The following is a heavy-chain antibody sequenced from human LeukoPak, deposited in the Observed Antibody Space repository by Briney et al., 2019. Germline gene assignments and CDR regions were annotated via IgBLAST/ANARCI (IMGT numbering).Heavy chain of an antibody. Sequence: SETLSLTCTVSGGPISSGSYYWSWIRQPAGKGLEWIGRIYTSGSTNYNPSLKSRVTISVDTSKNQFSLKLSSVTAADTAVYYCARDGWYSSSCSSCHAFDIWGQGTMVTVSS. V-gene: IGHV4-61*02. CDR3: ARDGWYSSSCSSCHAFDI. D-gene: IGHD6-13*01. CDR2: IYTSGST. CDR1: GGPISSGSYY. J-gene: IGHJ3*02.